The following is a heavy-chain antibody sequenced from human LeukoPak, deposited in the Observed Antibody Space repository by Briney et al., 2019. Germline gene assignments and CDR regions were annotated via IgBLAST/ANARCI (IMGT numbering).Heavy chain of an antibody. Sequence: SETLSLTCTVPGGSVSSGRYYWSWLRQHPGKGLEWIGYIDYRGNTHYNPSLESRVTISVDTSRNQFSLKVRSVTAADTAVYCARVVSTPFDGRKTSLDSWGQGILVTVSS. CDR3: ARVVSTPFDGRKTSLDS. CDR1: GGSVSSGRYY. V-gene: IGHV4-31*03. D-gene: IGHD2-15*01. CDR2: IDYRGNT. J-gene: IGHJ4*02.